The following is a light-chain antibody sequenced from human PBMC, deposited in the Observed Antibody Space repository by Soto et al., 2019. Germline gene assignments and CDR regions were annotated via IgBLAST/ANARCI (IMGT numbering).Light chain of an antibody. V-gene: IGLV2-8*01. CDR2: EVR. CDR1: SNDVGVYNY. CDR3: SSYAGGNSYV. Sequence: QSVLTQPPSASGSVGQSVTISCTGTSNDVGVYNYVSWYLQYPGTAPKVLIYEVRKRPSGVPERFSGSKSGNTASLTGSGLPAADEADYYCSSYAGGNSYVFGSGTTVNV. J-gene: IGLJ1*01.